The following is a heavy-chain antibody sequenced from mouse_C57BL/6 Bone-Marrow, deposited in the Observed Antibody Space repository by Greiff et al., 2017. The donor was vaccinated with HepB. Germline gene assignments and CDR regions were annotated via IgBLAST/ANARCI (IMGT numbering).Heavy chain of an antibody. J-gene: IGHJ3*01. CDR2: GQGLEWIG. V-gene: IGHV1-87*01. CDR1: HTFSRRVH. CDR3: SEDSSGFYCACDLAYYYGRVAY. Sequence: VKLQEPGPELARPWASVKISRQAFHTFSRRVHFAIRDTNYWMPWVNQRPGQGLEWIGAIYPGNGDTSYNQKFKGKGTLTADKSSSTANMQLGSQTSEDSSGFYCACDLAYYYGRVAYWGQGTLVTVSA. D-gene: IGHD1-1*01.